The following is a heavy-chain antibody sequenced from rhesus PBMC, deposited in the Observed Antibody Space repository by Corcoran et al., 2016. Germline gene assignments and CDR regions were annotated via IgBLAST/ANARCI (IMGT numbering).Heavy chain of an antibody. CDR2: IIGSCGYT. CDR3: ARVVGTTYYNRFDV. D-gene: IGHD2-2*01. V-gene: IGHV4-93*01. J-gene: IGHJ5-1*01. CDR1: GDSISSGYW. Sequence: QVQLQESGPAVVKPSETLSLTCAVSGDSISSGYWWTWIRQSPGKGLEWIGGIIGSCGYTQTNPSLKSRVTISKDTSKNQFALNLTSVTAADTAVFYCARVVGTTYYNRFDVWGPGVLVTVSS.